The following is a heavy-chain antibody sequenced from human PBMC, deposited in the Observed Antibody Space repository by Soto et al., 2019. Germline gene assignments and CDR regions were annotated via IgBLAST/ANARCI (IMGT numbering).Heavy chain of an antibody. CDR3: ARGWSSGSAEYFQH. CDR2: ISAYNGNT. V-gene: IGHV1-18*01. J-gene: IGHJ1*01. Sequence: GAXVKVSCKASGYTFTNYGITWVRQAPGQGLAWMGWISAYNGNTNYAQKLQGRVTMTTDTSTSTAYMELKSLRFDDTAVYYCARGWSSGSAEYFQHWGQGTLVTVSS. D-gene: IGHD2-15*01. CDR1: GYTFTNYG.